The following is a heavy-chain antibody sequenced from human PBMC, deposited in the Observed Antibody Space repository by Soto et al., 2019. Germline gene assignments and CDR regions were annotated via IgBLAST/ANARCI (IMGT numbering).Heavy chain of an antibody. CDR2: IIPIFGTA. V-gene: IGHV1-69*13. CDR1: GGTFSSDA. J-gene: IGHJ4*02. D-gene: IGHD2-21*02. Sequence: SVKVSCKACGGTFSSDAISWVRQAPGHGREWMGGIIPIFGTANYVQTFQGRVTITPDESTSTAYMELNTLRAEGTAMYYCAVAVVTAGDFDSWGQGTLVTVSS. CDR3: AVAVVTAGDFDS.